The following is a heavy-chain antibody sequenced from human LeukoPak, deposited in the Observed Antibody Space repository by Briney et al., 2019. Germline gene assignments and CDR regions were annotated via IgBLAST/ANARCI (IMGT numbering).Heavy chain of an antibody. Sequence: SETLSLTCAVSGGSISSGGYSWSWIRQPPGKGLEWIGYIYHSGSTYYNPSLKSRVTISVDRSKNQFSLELSSVTAADTAVYYCARAPYYYDSSGYYYVHYYYGMDVWGQGTTVTVSS. J-gene: IGHJ6*02. CDR2: IYHSGST. CDR3: ARAPYYYDSSGYYYVHYYYGMDV. CDR1: GGSISSGGYS. V-gene: IGHV4-30-2*01. D-gene: IGHD3-22*01.